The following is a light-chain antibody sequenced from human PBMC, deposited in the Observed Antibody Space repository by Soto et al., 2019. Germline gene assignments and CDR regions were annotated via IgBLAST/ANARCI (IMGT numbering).Light chain of an antibody. CDR3: SAYTVSRTYV. CDR1: SSDVGAYNF. Sequence: QSPLTQPASVSGSPGQSITISCTGTSSDVGAYNFVSLHQQHPGKAPKLMIYNAYDRPSGISYRFSGSKSGNTASLTISGLQGEDEADYYCSAYTVSRTYVFGTGTKVTVL. V-gene: IGLV2-14*03. J-gene: IGLJ1*01. CDR2: NAY.